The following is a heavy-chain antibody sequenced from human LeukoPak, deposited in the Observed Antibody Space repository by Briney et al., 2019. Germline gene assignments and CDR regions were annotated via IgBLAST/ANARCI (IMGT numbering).Heavy chain of an antibody. D-gene: IGHD1-26*01. Sequence: GGSLRLSCAASGFTFSSYDMNWVRQAPAKGLEWVSSISTSSDYINYADSMKGRFTTSRDNARNSLYLQMNSLRAEDTAVYYCGRDLGTEVGATDYWGQGTLVTVSS. CDR1: GFTFSSYD. CDR2: ISTSSDYI. J-gene: IGHJ4*02. CDR3: GRDLGTEVGATDY. V-gene: IGHV3-21*01.